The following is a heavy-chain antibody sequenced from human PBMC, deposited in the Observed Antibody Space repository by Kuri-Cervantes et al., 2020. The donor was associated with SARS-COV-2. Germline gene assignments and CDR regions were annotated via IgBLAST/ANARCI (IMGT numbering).Heavy chain of an antibody. CDR3: TTDSSYTSSYAFDI. CDR1: GFTFSSYS. V-gene: IGHV3-15*01. Sequence: GGSLRLSCAASGFTFSSYSMNWVRQAPGKGLEWVGRIKSKTDGGTTDYAAPVKGRFTISRDDSKNTLVLQMNSLKTEDTAVYYCTTDSSYTSSYAFDIWGQGTMVTVSS. J-gene: IGHJ3*02. CDR2: IKSKTDGGTT. D-gene: IGHD6-13*01.